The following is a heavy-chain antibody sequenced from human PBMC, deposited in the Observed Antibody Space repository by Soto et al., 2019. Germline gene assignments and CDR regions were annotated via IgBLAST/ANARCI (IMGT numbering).Heavy chain of an antibody. D-gene: IGHD2-2*01. CDR2: INPNSGGT. CDR3: ARERYCSSTSCYPRRDAFDI. Sequence: GTSVKVSCKASGYTFTSYYMHWVRQAPGQGLEWVGWINPNSGGTNYAQKFQGWVTMTRDTSISTAYMELSRLRSDDTAVYYCARERYCSSTSCYPRRDAFDIWGQGTMVTVSS. V-gene: IGHV1-2*04. J-gene: IGHJ3*02. CDR1: GYTFTSYY.